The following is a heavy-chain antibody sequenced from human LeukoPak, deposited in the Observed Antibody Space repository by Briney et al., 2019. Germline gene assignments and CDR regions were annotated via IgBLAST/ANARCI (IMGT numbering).Heavy chain of an antibody. CDR3: AREVKGYSSSWLDY. CDR2: IYTSGNT. Sequence: SETLSLTCTVSGGSISGYYWSWIRQPAGKGLEWIGRIYTSGNTNYNPSLKSRVTMSVDTSKNQFSLKLSSVTAADTAVYYCAREVKGYSSSWLDYWGQGTLVTVSS. D-gene: IGHD6-13*01. J-gene: IGHJ4*02. V-gene: IGHV4-4*07. CDR1: GGSISGYY.